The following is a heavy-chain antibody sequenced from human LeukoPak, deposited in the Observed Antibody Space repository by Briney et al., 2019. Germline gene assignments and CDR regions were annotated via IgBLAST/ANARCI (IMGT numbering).Heavy chain of an antibody. CDR1: GSTLTELS. Sequence: GASVKVSCKVSGSTLTELSMHWVRRAPGKGLEWMGGFDPEDGETIYAQKFQGRVTMTEDTSTDTAYMELSSLRSEDTAVYYCATGVTRRRGWLGALFDYGGQGSLVTVYS. CDR3: ATGVTRRRGWLGALFDY. CDR2: FDPEDGET. J-gene: IGHJ4*02. D-gene: IGHD6-19*01. V-gene: IGHV1-24*01.